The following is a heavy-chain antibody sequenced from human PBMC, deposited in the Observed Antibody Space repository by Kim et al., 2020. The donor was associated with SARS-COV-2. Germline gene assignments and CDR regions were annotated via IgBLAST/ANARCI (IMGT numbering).Heavy chain of an antibody. Sequence: SVKVSCKASGFTFTSSAVQWVRQARGQRLEWIGWIVVGSGNTNYAQKFQERVTITRDMSTSTAYMELSSLRSEDTAVYYCATGEDPQPNYYYYGMDVWGQGTTVTVSS. D-gene: IGHD3-10*01. CDR2: IVVGSGNT. CDR3: ATGEDPQPNYYYYGMDV. CDR1: GFTFTSSA. J-gene: IGHJ6*02. V-gene: IGHV1-58*01.